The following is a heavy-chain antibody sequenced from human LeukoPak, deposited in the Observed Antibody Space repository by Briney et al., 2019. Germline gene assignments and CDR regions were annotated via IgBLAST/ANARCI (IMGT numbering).Heavy chain of an antibody. Sequence: ASVKVSCKASGHTFIGYYMHWVRQAPGQGLEWMGIINPSGGSTSYAQKFQGRVTMTRDMSTSTVYMELSSLRAEDTAVYYCAKSPWNGKFRAYFDYWGQGTLVTVSS. CDR3: AKSPWNGKFRAYFDY. V-gene: IGHV1-46*01. CDR2: INPSGGST. J-gene: IGHJ4*02. D-gene: IGHD1-1*01. CDR1: GHTFIGYY.